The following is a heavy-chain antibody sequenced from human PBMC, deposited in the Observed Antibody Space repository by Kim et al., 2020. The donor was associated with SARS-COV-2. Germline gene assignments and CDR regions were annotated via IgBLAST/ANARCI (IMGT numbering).Heavy chain of an antibody. CDR2: INPCGGST. V-gene: IGHV1-46*01. J-gene: IGHJ2*01. CDR3: ARDNRRNTANPKDWYFDL. Sequence: ASVKVSCKASGYTFTSYYMHWVRQAPGQGLEWMGIINPCGGSTSYAQKFQGRVTMTRDTSTSTVYMELSSLRSEDTAVYYCARDNRRNTANPKDWYFDLWGRGTLVTVSS. D-gene: IGHD5-18*01. CDR1: GYTFTSYY.